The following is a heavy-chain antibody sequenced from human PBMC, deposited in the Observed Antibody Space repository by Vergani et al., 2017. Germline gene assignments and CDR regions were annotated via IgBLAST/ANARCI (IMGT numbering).Heavy chain of an antibody. CDR2: INPNSGGT. Sequence: QVQLVQSGAEVKKPGASVKVSCKASGYTFTGYYMHWVRQAPGQGLEWMGWINPNSGGTNYAQKFQGRVTMTRDTSISTAYMELSRLRSDDTAVYYCARVVPAAIGRLGMRNWFDPWGQGTLVTVSS. J-gene: IGHJ5*02. CDR3: ARVVPAAIGRLGMRNWFDP. CDR1: GYTFTGYY. D-gene: IGHD2-2*02. V-gene: IGHV1-2*02.